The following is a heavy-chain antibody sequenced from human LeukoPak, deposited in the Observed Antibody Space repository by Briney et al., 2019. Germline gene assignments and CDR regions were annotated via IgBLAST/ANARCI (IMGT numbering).Heavy chain of an antibody. CDR1: GFTFSSYW. CDR2: IRGDGSER. D-gene: IGHD3-3*01. CDR3: VREGPPQGRPWSGWYPFDF. Sequence: SGGSLRLSCAASGFTFSSYWMTWVRQAPGKGLEWVANIRGDGSERFYVGYLKGRFTIFRDNAKKSLYLQMNSLRVDDTAVYYWVREGPPQGRPWSGWYPFDFWGQGILVTVSS. V-gene: IGHV3-7*01. J-gene: IGHJ4*02.